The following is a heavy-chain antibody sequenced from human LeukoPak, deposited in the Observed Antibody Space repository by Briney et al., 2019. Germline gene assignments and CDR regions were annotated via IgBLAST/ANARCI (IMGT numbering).Heavy chain of an antibody. CDR2: MNPNSGNT. V-gene: IGHV1-8*01. J-gene: IGHJ5*02. CDR3: ARREAAGSGVGP. Sequence: ASVKVSCKASGYTFTSYDINWVRQATGQGLEWMGWMNPNSGNTGYAQKFQGRVTMTRNTSISTAYMELSSLRSEDTAVYYCARREAAGSGVGPWGQGTLVTVSS. CDR1: GYTFTSYD. D-gene: IGHD6-13*01.